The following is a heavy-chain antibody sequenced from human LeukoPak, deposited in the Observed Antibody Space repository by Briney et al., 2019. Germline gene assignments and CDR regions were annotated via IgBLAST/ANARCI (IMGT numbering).Heavy chain of an antibody. CDR3: ASSVLAMMTWFDP. V-gene: IGHV1-2*02. CDR2: INPNSGDT. J-gene: IGHJ5*02. D-gene: IGHD3-3*02. Sequence: ASVKVSCKASAYCFVVFYMHLIRQAPGQGLEWMGWINPNSGDTNNAQKFQGRVTMTSDTSISTAYMELSSLTSDDTAVYYCASSVLAMMTWFDPWGQGTMVTVSS. CDR1: AYCFVVFY.